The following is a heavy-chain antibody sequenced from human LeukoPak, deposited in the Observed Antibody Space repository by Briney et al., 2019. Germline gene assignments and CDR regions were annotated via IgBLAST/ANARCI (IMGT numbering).Heavy chain of an antibody. CDR3: GRAVSQNGVDV. V-gene: IGHV1-2*06. J-gene: IGHJ6*02. Sequence: GRIYPNSGGTNLAQKFQGRVTMTRDTSISTAYMELSSLKSDDTAVYYCGRAVSQNGVDVWGQGTMVTVSS. CDR2: IYPNSGGT.